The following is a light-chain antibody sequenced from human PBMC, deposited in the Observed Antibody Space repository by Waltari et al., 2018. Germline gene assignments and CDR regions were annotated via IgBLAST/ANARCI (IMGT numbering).Light chain of an antibody. CDR2: DAS. J-gene: IGKJ4*01. V-gene: IGKV3-11*01. Sequence: DIVLTHAPAPLSVSPGQRATLPCRASQSVSSYLAWYQQKPGQAPRLLIYDASNRATGIPARFSGSGSGTDFTLTISSLEPEDFAVYDCQQRSNWPPGLTFGGGTKVEIK. CDR1: QSVSSY. CDR3: QQRSNWPPGLT.